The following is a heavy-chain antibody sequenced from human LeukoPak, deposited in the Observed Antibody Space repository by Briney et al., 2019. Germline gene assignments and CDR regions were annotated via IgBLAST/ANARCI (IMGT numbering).Heavy chain of an antibody. J-gene: IGHJ2*01. D-gene: IGHD6-19*01. V-gene: IGHV1-8*01. Sequence: ASVKVSCKASGYTFTSYDINWVRQATGQGLEWMGWMNPNSGNTGYAQKFQGRVTMTRNTSISTAYMELSSLGSEDTAVYYCARVLSSGWYYWYFDLWGRGTLVTVSS. CDR1: GYTFTSYD. CDR2: MNPNSGNT. CDR3: ARVLSSGWYYWYFDL.